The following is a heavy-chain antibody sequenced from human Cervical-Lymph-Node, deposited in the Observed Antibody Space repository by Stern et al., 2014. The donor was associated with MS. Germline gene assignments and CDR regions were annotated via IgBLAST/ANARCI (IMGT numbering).Heavy chain of an antibody. CDR3: ARHCAKREQCAFDY. J-gene: IGHJ4*02. V-gene: IGHV5-51*01. CDR1: GYSFTSYW. Sequence: EVQLVESGAEVKKHGGSLKISCKGSGYSFTSYWIGWVRQMPGKCLEWLGSIYPGDSDTRYSPSFQGQVTISADKSISTAYLQWSSLKASDTAMYYCARHCAKREQCAFDYWGQGTLVTVSS. D-gene: IGHD6-19*01. CDR2: IYPGDSDT.